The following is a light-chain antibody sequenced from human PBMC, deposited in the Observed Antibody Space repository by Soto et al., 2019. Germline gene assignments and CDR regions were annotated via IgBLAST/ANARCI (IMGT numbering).Light chain of an antibody. CDR2: WAS. Sequence: DIVMTQSPDSLAVSLGERATINCTSSQSVLYSSKNRNYLXWYQQKPGQPPKLLIYWASTRESGVPDRFSGSGSGTDFTLTISSLQAEDAAVYYCQQYYSTPLTFGGGTKVEIK. J-gene: IGKJ4*01. V-gene: IGKV4-1*01. CDR1: QSVLYSSKNRNY. CDR3: QQYYSTPLT.